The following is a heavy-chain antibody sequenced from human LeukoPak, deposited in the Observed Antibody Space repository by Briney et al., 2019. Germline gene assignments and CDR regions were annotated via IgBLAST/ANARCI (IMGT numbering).Heavy chain of an antibody. CDR2: IYYSGST. CDR3: ARPQDASGVVGPPWGLDAFDI. CDR1: GGSISSSSYY. V-gene: IGHV4-39*01. Sequence: PSETLSLTCTVSGGSISSSSYYWGWIRQPPGKGLEWIGSIYYSGSTYYNPSLKSRVTISVDTSKNQFSLKLSSVTAADTAVYYCARPQDASGVVGPPWGLDAFDIWGQGTMVTVSS. J-gene: IGHJ3*02. D-gene: IGHD3-3*01.